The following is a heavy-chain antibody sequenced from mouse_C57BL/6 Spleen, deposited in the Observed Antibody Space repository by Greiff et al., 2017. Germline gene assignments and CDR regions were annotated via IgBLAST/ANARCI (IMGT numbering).Heavy chain of an antibody. J-gene: IGHJ1*03. V-gene: IGHV5-17*01. CDR1: GLTFSDYG. Sequence: DVQLVESGGGLVKPGGSLKLSCAASGLTFSDYGMHWVRQAPEKGLEWVAYISSGSSTIYYADTVKGRFTISRDNAKNTLFLQMTSLGSEDTAMYYGARGYYGSSYSYWYFDVWGTGTTVTVSS. D-gene: IGHD1-1*01. CDR3: ARGYYGSSYSYWYFDV. CDR2: ISSGSSTI.